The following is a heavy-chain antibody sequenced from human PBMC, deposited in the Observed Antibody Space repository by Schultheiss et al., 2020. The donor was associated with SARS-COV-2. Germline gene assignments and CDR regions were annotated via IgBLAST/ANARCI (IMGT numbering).Heavy chain of an antibody. V-gene: IGHV4-34*01. CDR3: ARRNRKEGPDY. Sequence: SETLSLTCTVSGDSVTSFYWSWIRQPPGKGLEWIGEINHSGSTNYNPSLKSRVTISVDTSKNQFSLKLSSVTAADTAVYYCARRNRKEGPDYWGQGTLVTVSS. J-gene: IGHJ4*02. CDR1: GDSVTSFY. CDR2: INHSGST.